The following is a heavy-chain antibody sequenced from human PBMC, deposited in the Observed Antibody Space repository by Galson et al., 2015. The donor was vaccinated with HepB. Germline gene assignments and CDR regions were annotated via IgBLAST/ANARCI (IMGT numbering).Heavy chain of an antibody. CDR2: IRYDGSNK. J-gene: IGHJ6*02. Sequence: SLRLSCAASGFTFSSYGMHWVRQAPGKGLEWVAFIRYDGSNKYYADSVKGRFTISRDNPKNTLYLQMNSLRAEDTAVYYCAKDRRPIAVAGYYGMDVWGQGTTVTVSS. CDR1: GFTFSSYG. CDR3: AKDRRPIAVAGYYGMDV. V-gene: IGHV3-30*02. D-gene: IGHD6-19*01.